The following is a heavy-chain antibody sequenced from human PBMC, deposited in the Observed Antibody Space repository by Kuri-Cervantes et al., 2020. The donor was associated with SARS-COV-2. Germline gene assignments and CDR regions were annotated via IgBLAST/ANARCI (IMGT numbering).Heavy chain of an antibody. D-gene: IGHD6-19*01. V-gene: IGHV4-34*01. J-gene: IGHJ6*02. CDR1: GGSFSGYD. CDR3: AIGVGAAVAGTLITIYYYYCMDV. Sequence: SETLSLTCAVYGGSFSGYDWSWIRQPPGKGLEWIGEINHSGSTNYNPSLKSRVTIIVDTSKNQFYLKLISVTAADTAVYYCAIGVGAAVAGTLITIYYYYCMDVWGQGTTVTVSS. CDR2: INHSGST.